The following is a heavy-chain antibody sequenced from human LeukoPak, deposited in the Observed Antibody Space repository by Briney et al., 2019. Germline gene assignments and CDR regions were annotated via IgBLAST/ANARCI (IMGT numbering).Heavy chain of an antibody. CDR3: ARVVAGNWIDY. CDR1: GGSISSGDYY. Sequence: SETLSLTCTVSGGSISSGDYYWSWIRQPPGKGLEWIGYIYYSGSTYYNPSLKSRVTISVDTSKNQFSLKLSSVTAADTAVYYCARVVAGNWIDYWGQGTLVTVSS. D-gene: IGHD6-19*01. V-gene: IGHV4-30-4*08. CDR2: IYYSGST. J-gene: IGHJ4*02.